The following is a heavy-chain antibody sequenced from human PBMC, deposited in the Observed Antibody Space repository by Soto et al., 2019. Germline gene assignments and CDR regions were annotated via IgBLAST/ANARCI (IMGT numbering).Heavy chain of an antibody. CDR1: GFTFSTYW. CDR2: INSDGSRT. J-gene: IGHJ6*02. CDR3: ARGGSGTYGDYYAMDV. V-gene: IGHV3-74*02. D-gene: IGHD1-26*01. Sequence: EVQLAESGGGLVQPGESLRLSCAASGFTFSTYWIHWVRQAPGKGLVWVSRINSDGSRTDYADSVKGRFTISRDDAKNTLDMQMNSLRVEDTAVYYCARGGSGTYGDYYAMDVWGQGTTVTVSS.